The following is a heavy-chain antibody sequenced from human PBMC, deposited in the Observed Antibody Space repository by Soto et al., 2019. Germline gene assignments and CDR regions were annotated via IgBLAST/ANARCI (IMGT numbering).Heavy chain of an antibody. D-gene: IGHD6-13*01. CDR3: VRDAAAGNNMFDP. CDR1: GDSISSSSSY. CDR2: IYYSGTT. V-gene: IGHV4-39*02. Sequence: LSLTCSVSGDSISSSSSYWGWIRQPPGKGLEWIGYIYYSGTTYYSPSLRGRVIISVDTSKNQFSLKLSSVSAADTAVYYCVRDAAAGNNMFDPWGQGTLVTVSS. J-gene: IGHJ5*02.